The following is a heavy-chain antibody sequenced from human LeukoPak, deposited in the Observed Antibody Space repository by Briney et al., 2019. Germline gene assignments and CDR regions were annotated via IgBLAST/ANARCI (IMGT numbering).Heavy chain of an antibody. Sequence: SVKVSCKASGGTFSSYAISWVRQAPGQGLEWMGGIIPIFGTANYAQKFQGRVTITADESTSTAYMELSSLRSEDTAVYYCARGASSTENFDYWGQGTLVTVSS. V-gene: IGHV1-69*13. CDR3: ARGASSTENFDY. D-gene: IGHD1-14*01. CDR2: IIPIFGTA. J-gene: IGHJ4*02. CDR1: GGTFSSYA.